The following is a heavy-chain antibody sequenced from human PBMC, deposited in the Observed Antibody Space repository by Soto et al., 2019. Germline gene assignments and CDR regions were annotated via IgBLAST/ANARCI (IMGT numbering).Heavy chain of an antibody. Sequence: QVQLVQSGSELKKPGASVKVSCKASGYTFTSYAMNWVRQAPGQGLEWMGWINTNTGNPTYAQGFTGRFVFSLDTSVSTAYLQICSLKAGDTAVYYCARDQSEVAGLYYYYYGMDVWGQGTTVTVSS. J-gene: IGHJ6*02. CDR3: ARDQSEVAGLYYYYYGMDV. CDR1: GYTFTSYA. CDR2: INTNTGNP. V-gene: IGHV7-4-1*01. D-gene: IGHD6-19*01.